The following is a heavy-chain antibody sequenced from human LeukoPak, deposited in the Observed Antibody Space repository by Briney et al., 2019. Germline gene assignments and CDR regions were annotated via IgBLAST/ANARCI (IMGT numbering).Heavy chain of an antibody. J-gene: IGHJ6*03. CDR1: GYTFTSYG. D-gene: IGHD2-15*01. CDR2: ISAYNGNT. CDR3: AGDLGYCSGGSCYYYYMDV. V-gene: IGHV1-18*01. Sequence: GASVKVSCKASGYTFTSYGISWVRQAPGQGLEWMGWISAYNGNTNYAQKLQGRVTMTTDTSTSTAYMELRSLRSDDTAVCYCAGDLGYCSGGSCYYYYMDVWGKGTTVTVSS.